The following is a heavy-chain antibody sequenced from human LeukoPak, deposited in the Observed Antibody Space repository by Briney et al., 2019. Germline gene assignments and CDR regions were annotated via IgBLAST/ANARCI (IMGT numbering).Heavy chain of an antibody. J-gene: IGHJ3*02. D-gene: IGHD3-3*01. CDR2: INHSGST. V-gene: IGHV4-34*01. CDR1: GGSFSGYY. Sequence: SETLSLTCAVYGGSFSGYYWSWIRQPPGEGLEWIGEINHSGSTNYNPSLKSRVTISVDTSKNQFSLKLSSVTAADTAVYYGARGVLRFLEWLLPTVISSADAFDIWGQGTMVTVSS. CDR3: ARGVLRFLEWLLPTVISSADAFDI.